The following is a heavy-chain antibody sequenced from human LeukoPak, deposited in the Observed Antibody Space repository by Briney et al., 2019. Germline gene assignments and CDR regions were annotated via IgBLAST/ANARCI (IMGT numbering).Heavy chain of an antibody. J-gene: IGHJ4*02. CDR2: ISGSGGST. CDR1: GFTFSNYA. D-gene: IGHD6-19*01. Sequence: TGGSLRLSCAASGFTFSNYAMSWVRQAPGKGLEWVSSISGSGGSTYYADSVKGRFTISRDSSKNTLYLQMNSLGAEDTDDYYCAKDDHGGSGWRDYFDCWGQGSPVTVSS. V-gene: IGHV3-23*01. CDR3: AKDDHGGSGWRDYFDC.